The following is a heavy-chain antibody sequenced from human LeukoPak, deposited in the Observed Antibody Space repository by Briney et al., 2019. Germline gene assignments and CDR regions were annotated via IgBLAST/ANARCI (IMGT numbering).Heavy chain of an antibody. CDR1: GFTFSNHA. CDR2: ISSSSSYI. J-gene: IGHJ4*02. V-gene: IGHV3-21*01. Sequence: GGSLRLSCAASGFTFSNHAMSWVRQAPGKGLEWVSSISSSSSYIYYADSVKGRFTISRDNAKNSLYLQMNSLRAEDTAVYYCARVLGSSWSGDYWGQGTLVTVSS. CDR3: ARVLGSSWSGDY. D-gene: IGHD6-13*01.